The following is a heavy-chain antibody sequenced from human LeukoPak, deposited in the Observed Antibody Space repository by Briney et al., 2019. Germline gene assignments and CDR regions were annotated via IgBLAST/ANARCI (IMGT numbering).Heavy chain of an antibody. CDR1: GYTFTHYG. V-gene: IGHV1-18*01. CDR3: ARCGAILWLGELSGGFDP. J-gene: IGHJ5*02. Sequence: ASVKVSCKASGYTFTHYGISWVRQAPGQGLEWMGWIGAYNSNTNYAQKLQGRVIMTTDTSTNTAYMELRSLRPDDTAVYYCARCGAILWLGELSGGFDPWGQGTLVTVSS. D-gene: IGHD3-10*01. CDR2: IGAYNSNT.